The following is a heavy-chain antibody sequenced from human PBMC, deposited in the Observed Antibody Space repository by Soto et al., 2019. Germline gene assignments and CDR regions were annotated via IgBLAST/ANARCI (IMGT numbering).Heavy chain of an antibody. CDR1: NHG. Sequence: NHGISWVRQAPGQGLEWMGWVSGSNGNTKYAQKFQGRVTMTTETSTSTAHMELRNLRSDDTAVYFCARDFYPLAYYFDPWGQGTLVTVSS. CDR3: ARDFYPLAYYFDP. CDR2: VSGSNGNT. V-gene: IGHV1-18*04. J-gene: IGHJ4*02.